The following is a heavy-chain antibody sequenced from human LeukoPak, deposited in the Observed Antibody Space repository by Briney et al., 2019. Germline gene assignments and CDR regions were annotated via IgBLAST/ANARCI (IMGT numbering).Heavy chain of an antibody. D-gene: IGHD3-22*01. J-gene: IGHJ4*02. CDR1: GFAFSDDS. V-gene: IGHV3-21*01. Sequence: GGSLRLSCVASGFAFSDDSMNWVRQPPGKGLEWVSSISSTSKYIYYADSVKGRFTISRDNSKNTLYLQMNSLRAEDTAVYYCARDYYDSSGSFDYWGQGTLVTVSS. CDR3: ARDYYDSSGSFDY. CDR2: ISSTSKYI.